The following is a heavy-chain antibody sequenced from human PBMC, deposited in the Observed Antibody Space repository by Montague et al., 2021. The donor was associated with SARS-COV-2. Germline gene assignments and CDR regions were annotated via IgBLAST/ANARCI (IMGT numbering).Heavy chain of an antibody. Sequence: SETLSLTCTVSGGSISGFYWCWIRQPPGKGLERIGYIYYSGSTXXXPSXXXRVAVSVDRSKNQVSLKLTSVTAADTAVYYCARLLRSCTNGVGRTYYYYALDVWGQGTTVTVSS. V-gene: IGHV4-59*01. D-gene: IGHD2-8*01. CDR3: ARLLRSCTNGVGRTYYYYALDV. J-gene: IGHJ6*02. CDR2: IYYSGST. CDR1: GGSISGFY.